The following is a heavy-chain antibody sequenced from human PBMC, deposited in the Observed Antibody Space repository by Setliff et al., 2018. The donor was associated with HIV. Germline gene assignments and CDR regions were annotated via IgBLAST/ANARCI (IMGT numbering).Heavy chain of an antibody. CDR2: IYYSGST. V-gene: IGHV4-39*01. J-gene: IGHJ6*03. CDR3: ARGIGPLPNWENFYYSMDV. Sequence: PSETLSLTCTVSGGYISSSSYYWGWIRQPPGKGLEWIGSIYYSGSTYSNPSLKSRVTISADTSKNQISLKLNSVTAADTAVYYCARGIGPLPNWENFYYSMDVWGKGTTVTVSS. D-gene: IGHD1-26*01. CDR1: GGYISSSSYY.